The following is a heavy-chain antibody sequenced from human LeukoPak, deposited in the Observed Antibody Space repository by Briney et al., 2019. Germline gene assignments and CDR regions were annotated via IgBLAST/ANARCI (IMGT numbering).Heavy chain of an antibody. V-gene: IGHV6-1*01. D-gene: IGHD2-15*01. CDR2: TYYRSEWYN. J-gene: IGHJ5*02. CDR3: ARGGGCSGGACYPRLDNYFDP. Sequence: SQTLSLTCAISGDSVSSNSATWNWIRQSPSRGLEWLGRTYYRSEWYNDYAVSVKSRITISPDTSKNQLSLQLNSVAPEDTAVYFCARGGGCSGGACYPRLDNYFDPWGQGTLVTVSS. CDR1: GDSVSSNSAT.